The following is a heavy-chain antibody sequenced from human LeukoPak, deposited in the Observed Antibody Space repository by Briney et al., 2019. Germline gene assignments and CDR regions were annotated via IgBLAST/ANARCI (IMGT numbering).Heavy chain of an antibody. CDR1: GFTFSSYS. J-gene: IGHJ4*02. D-gene: IGHD1-1*01. Sequence: AGGSLRLSCAASGFTFSSYSMNWVRQAPGKGLEWVSSISSSSSYIYYADSVKGRFTISRDNAKNSLYLQMNSLRAEDTAVYYCARDTTGTDGGDYWGQGTLVTVSS. CDR3: ARDTTGTDGGDY. CDR2: ISSSSSYI. V-gene: IGHV3-21*01.